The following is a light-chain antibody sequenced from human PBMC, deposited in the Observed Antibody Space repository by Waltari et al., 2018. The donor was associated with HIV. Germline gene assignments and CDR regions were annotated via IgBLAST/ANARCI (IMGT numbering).Light chain of an antibody. J-gene: IGLJ3*02. CDR1: SLRDYY. CDR3: FARDVNTNSLV. Sequence: SSELTQDPAVSVALGQTVKITCQGDSLRDYYTTWYQQRPGQAPIPVIFGKNSRPSGIPDRFSGSTSGNTASLTIAGTQAVDEADYFCFARDVNTNSLVFGGGTKLTVL. V-gene: IGLV3-19*01. CDR2: GKN.